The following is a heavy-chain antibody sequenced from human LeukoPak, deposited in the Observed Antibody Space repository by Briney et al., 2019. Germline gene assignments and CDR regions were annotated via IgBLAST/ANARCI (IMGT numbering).Heavy chain of an antibody. D-gene: IGHD6-13*01. J-gene: IGHJ6*03. CDR3: ARDRRMIAAATLYYMDV. CDR1: AFTFSSYA. Sequence: GGSLRLSCAASAFTFSSYAMSWVRQAPGKGLEWVSVIYSGGSTYYADSVKGRFTISRDNSKNTLYLQMTSLRAEDTAVYYCARDRRMIAAATLYYMDVWGKGTTVTVSS. CDR2: IYSGGST. V-gene: IGHV3-53*01.